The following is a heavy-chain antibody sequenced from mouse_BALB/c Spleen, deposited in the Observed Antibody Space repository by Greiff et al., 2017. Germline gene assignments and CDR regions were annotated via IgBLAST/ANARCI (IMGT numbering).Heavy chain of an antibody. CDR3: TRSIYYDYDEGDY. J-gene: IGHJ2*01. CDR1: GYTFTDYE. Sequence: QVQLQQSGAELVRPGASVTLSCKASGYTFTDYEMHWVKQTPVHGLEWIGAIDPETGGTAYNQKFKGKATLTADKSSSTAYMELRSLTSEDSAVYYCTRSIYYDYDEGDYWGQGTTLTVSS. D-gene: IGHD2-4*01. V-gene: IGHV1-15*01. CDR2: IDPETGGT.